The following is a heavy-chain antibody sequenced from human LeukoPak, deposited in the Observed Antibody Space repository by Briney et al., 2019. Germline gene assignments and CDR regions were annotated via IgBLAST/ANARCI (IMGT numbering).Heavy chain of an antibody. J-gene: IGHJ4*02. D-gene: IGHD3-22*01. CDR3: ARVTPRGDYYDSSGYPNPFDY. CDR2: ISAYNGNT. Sequence: ASVKVSCKASGYTFTSYYMHWVRQAPGQGLEWMGWISAYNGNTNYAQKLQGRVTMTTDTSTSTAYMELRSLRSDDTAVYYCARVTPRGDYYDSSGYPNPFDYWGQGTLVTVSS. V-gene: IGHV1-18*04. CDR1: GYTFTSYY.